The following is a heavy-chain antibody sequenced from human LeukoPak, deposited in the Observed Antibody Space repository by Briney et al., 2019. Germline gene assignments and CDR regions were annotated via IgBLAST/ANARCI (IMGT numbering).Heavy chain of an antibody. Sequence: PGRSLRLSCSAFGFTFSSYAMHWVRQAPGKGLEWVAVISYDGSNKYYADSVKGRFTISRDNSKNTLYLQMNSLRAEDTAVYYCARDSGDYGDHEDFQHWGQGTLVTVSS. V-gene: IGHV3-30-3*01. CDR3: ARDSGDYGDHEDFQH. D-gene: IGHD4-17*01. J-gene: IGHJ1*01. CDR2: ISYDGSNK. CDR1: GFTFSSYA.